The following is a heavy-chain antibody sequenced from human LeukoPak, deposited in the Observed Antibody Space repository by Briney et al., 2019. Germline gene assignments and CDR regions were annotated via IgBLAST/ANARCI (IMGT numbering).Heavy chain of an antibody. J-gene: IGHJ4*02. Sequence: SETLSLTCTVSGGSITNYYWSWIRQPPGKGLEWIGYIYYSGSTNYNPSLKSRVTISVDTSKNQFSLKLSSVTAADTAVYYCARDKSPGDYWGLGTLVTVSS. CDR1: GGSITNYY. CDR2: IYYSGST. V-gene: IGHV4-59*01. CDR3: ARDKSPGDY.